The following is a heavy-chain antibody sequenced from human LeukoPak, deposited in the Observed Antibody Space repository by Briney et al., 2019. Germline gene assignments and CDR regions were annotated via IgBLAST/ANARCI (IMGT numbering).Heavy chain of an antibody. CDR2: ITSTGGST. CDR1: GFTFSRYA. Sequence: GGSLRLSGAASGFTFSRYAMSWVRQAPGKGLDWVSAITSTGGSTYYADSVKGRFTISRDNSNNTLFLQMNSLRAEDTAVYYCAKDSSDYYYYYYMDVWGKGTTVTVSS. D-gene: IGHD3-22*01. V-gene: IGHV3-23*01. J-gene: IGHJ6*03. CDR3: AKDSSDYYYYYYMDV.